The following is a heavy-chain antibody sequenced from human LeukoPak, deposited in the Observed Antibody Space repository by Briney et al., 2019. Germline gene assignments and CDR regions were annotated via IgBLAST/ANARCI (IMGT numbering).Heavy chain of an antibody. D-gene: IGHD3-3*01. CDR1: GGSISSSSYY. Sequence: SGTLSLTCTVSGGSISSSSYYWGWIRQPPGKGLEWIGSIYYSGSTYYNPSLKSRVTISVDTSKNQFSLKLSSVTAADTAVYYCARQLITIFGVGPYYYYYYGMDVWGQGTTVTVSS. J-gene: IGHJ6*02. V-gene: IGHV4-39*01. CDR3: ARQLITIFGVGPYYYYYYGMDV. CDR2: IYYSGST.